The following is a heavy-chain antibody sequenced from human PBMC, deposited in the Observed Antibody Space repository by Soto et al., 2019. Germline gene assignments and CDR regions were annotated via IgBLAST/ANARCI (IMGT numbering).Heavy chain of an antibody. CDR1: GVSISTYY. CDR2: LYFNGNT. D-gene: IGHD2-2*03. V-gene: IGHV4-59*01. J-gene: IGHJ6*02. CDR3: VRLNGYCVSTSCHGYYGMDV. Sequence: SETLSLTCTVTGVSISTYYWSWIRQPPGKRLEWLGYLYFNGNTDYNPSLKSRVTISVDTSKNQFSLNLSSVTTADTAVYYCVRLNGYCVSTSCHGYYGMDVWGQGTTVTVSS.